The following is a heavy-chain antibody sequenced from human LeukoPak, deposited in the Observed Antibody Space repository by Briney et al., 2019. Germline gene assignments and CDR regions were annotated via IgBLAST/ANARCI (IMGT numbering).Heavy chain of an antibody. J-gene: IGHJ4*02. D-gene: IGHD2-15*01. V-gene: IGHV3-33*08. CDR1: GFTFSSYD. Sequence: GGSLRLSCAASGFTFSSYDMHWVRQAPGKGLEWVAVIWYDGSNKYYADSVKGRFTISRDNSKNTLYLQMNSLRAEDTAVYYCARDWRYCSGGSCYRGGYYFDYWGQGTLVTVSS. CDR2: IWYDGSNK. CDR3: ARDWRYCSGGSCYRGGYYFDY.